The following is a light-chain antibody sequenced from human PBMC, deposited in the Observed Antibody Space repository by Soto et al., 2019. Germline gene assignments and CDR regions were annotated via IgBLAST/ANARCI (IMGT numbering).Light chain of an antibody. CDR2: GAS. CDR3: QQYNNWPLT. Sequence: EIVMTQSPATLSVSPGERATLSCRASQSVNNNLAWYQQKPGQAPRLLIHGASTRATGIPARFSGTGSGTEFTLTISSLQSEDFAIYYCQQYNNWPLTFGGGTKVEIK. CDR1: QSVNNN. V-gene: IGKV3D-15*01. J-gene: IGKJ4*01.